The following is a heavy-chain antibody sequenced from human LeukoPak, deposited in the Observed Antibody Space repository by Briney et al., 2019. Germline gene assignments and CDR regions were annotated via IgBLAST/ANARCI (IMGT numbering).Heavy chain of an antibody. CDR3: ANSFGVVVSGLEH. Sequence: PGESLTLSYAASGVAFSNYGMHWGRQAPGKGREWGAFIRFEGSDKYYADSEKGRLRISRANSKKSGYLQMNTLRVADTAVYFYANSFGVVVSGLEHWGQGILVTVSS. V-gene: IGHV3-30*02. CDR1: GVAFSNYG. CDR2: IRFEGSDK. J-gene: IGHJ1*01. D-gene: IGHD3-16*01.